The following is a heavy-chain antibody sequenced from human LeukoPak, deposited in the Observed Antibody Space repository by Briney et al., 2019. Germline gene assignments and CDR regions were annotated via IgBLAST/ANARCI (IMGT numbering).Heavy chain of an antibody. J-gene: IGHJ4*02. V-gene: IGHV3-33*01. CDR1: GFIFGNYG. CDR2: IWYDGQTK. Sequence: GGSLRLPCEASGFIFGNYGMHWVRQAPGKGLEWVALIWYDGQTKFYADSVKGRFTISRDNSGNTLFLHMTSLRVEDTAVYYCAREWGRIAVAGGPGYWGQGALVTVSS. CDR3: AREWGRIAVAGGPGY. D-gene: IGHD6-19*01.